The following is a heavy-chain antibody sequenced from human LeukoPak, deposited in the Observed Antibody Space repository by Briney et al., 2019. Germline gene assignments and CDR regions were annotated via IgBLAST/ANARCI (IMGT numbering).Heavy chain of an antibody. CDR1: GGSISSGSYY. Sequence: PSQTLSLTCTVSGGSISSGSYYWRWIRQPAGKGLEWIGRIYTSGSTNYNPSLKSRVTISVDTSKNQFSLKLSAVTAADTAVYYCASQRVVTYYYYMDVWGKGTTATVSS. J-gene: IGHJ6*03. D-gene: IGHD2-21*02. CDR2: IYTSGST. V-gene: IGHV4-61*02. CDR3: ASQRVVTYYYYMDV.